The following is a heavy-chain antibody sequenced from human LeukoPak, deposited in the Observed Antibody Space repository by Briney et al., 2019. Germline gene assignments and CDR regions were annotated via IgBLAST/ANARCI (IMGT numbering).Heavy chain of an antibody. CDR1: GFTSSSYA. Sequence: GSLRLSCAASGFTSSSYAMSWVRQAPGKGLEWVSAISGSGGSTYYADSVKGRFTISRDNSKNTLYLQMNSLRAEDSAVYFCAKGRSPSYYDILTGLDYWGQGTLVTVSS. J-gene: IGHJ4*02. V-gene: IGHV3-23*01. CDR3: AKGRSPSYYDILTGLDY. CDR2: ISGSGGST. D-gene: IGHD3-9*01.